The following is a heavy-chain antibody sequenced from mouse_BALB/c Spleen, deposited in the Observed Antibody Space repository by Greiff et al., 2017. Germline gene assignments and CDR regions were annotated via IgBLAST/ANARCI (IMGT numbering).Heavy chain of an antibody. CDR1: GYTFTDYW. CDR2: IDTSDSYT. CDR3: ARGGYGKYYYAMDY. J-gene: IGHJ4*01. D-gene: IGHD2-10*02. Sequence: QVQLQQPGAELVMPGASVKMSCKASGYTFTDYWMHWVKQRPGQGLEWIGAIDTSDSYTSYNQKFKGKATLTVDESSSTAYMQLSSLTSEDSAVYYCARGGYGKYYYAMDYWGQGTPVTVSS. V-gene: IGHV1-69*01.